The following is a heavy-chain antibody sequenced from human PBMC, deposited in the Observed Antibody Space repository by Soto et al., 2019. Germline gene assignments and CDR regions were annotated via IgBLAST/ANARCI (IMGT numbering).Heavy chain of an antibody. V-gene: IGHV4-30-4*01. D-gene: IGHD7-27*01. CDR3: ARGRYCLTGRCFPNWFDS. Sequence: QVQLLESGPGLVKPSQTLSLTCSVSGDSISNLDYFWAWIRQPPGQALEYIGYIYKSATTYYNPSFESRVATSVDTSKSQFSLNVTSVTAADPAVYFCARGRYCLTGRCFPNWFDSWGQGALVTVSS. CDR1: GDSISNLDYF. J-gene: IGHJ5*01. CDR2: IYKSATT.